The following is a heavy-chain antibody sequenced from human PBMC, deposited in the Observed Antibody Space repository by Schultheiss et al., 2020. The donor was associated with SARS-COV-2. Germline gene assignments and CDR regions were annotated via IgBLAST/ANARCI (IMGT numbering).Heavy chain of an antibody. D-gene: IGHD6-19*01. Sequence: ASVKVSCKASGYTFTGYYMHWVRQAPGQGLEWMGWINPNSGGTNYAQKFQERVTITRDMSTSTAYMELSSLRSEDTAVYYCVREQVVGEYSSGWYYYYYYMDVWGKGTTVTVSS. CDR2: INPNSGGT. J-gene: IGHJ6*03. CDR1: GYTFTGYY. CDR3: VREQVVGEYSSGWYYYYYYMDV. V-gene: IGHV1-2*02.